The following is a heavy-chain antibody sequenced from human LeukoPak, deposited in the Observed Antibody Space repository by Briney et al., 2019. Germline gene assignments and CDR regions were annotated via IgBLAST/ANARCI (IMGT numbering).Heavy chain of an antibody. J-gene: IGHJ6*03. CDR2: ISAYNGNT. CDR1: GYTFTSYG. Sequence: GASVKVSCKASGYTFTSYGISWVRQAPGQGLEWMGWISAYNGNTNYAQKLQGRVTMTTDTSTSTAYMELRSLRSDDTAVYYCARDGFQSGDEYYYYYYMDVWGKGTTVTISS. CDR3: ARDGFQSGDEYYYYYYMDV. D-gene: IGHD2-21*02. V-gene: IGHV1-18*01.